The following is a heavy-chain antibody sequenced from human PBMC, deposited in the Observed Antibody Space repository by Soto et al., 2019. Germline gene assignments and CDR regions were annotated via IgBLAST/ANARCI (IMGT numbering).Heavy chain of an antibody. CDR2: ISYDGSNK. D-gene: IGHD6-19*01. Sequence: QVQLVESGGGVVQPGRALRLSCGASGFTFNNYGMHWVRQAPGKGLDWVAVISYDGSNKYYGDSVKGRFTISRDNSKNTLDRQINSLRADDTGVYYWAKDGGSSGWIDYWRQGILFTVSS. J-gene: IGHJ4*02. CDR3: AKDGGSSGWIDY. CDR1: GFTFNNYG. V-gene: IGHV3-30*18.